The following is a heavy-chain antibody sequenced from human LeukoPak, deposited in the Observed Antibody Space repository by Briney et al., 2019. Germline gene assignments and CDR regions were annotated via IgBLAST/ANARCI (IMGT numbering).Heavy chain of an antibody. CDR2: ISYDGSNK. D-gene: IGHD3-22*01. CDR3: AKSWLQYDSSGYFDY. CDR1: GFTFSSYG. Sequence: PGGSLRLSCAASGFTFSSYGMHWVRQAPGKGLEWVAVISYDGSNKYYADSVKGRFTISRDNSKNTLYLQMNSLRAEDTAVYYCAKSWLQYDSSGYFDYWGQGTLVTVSS. V-gene: IGHV3-30*18. J-gene: IGHJ4*02.